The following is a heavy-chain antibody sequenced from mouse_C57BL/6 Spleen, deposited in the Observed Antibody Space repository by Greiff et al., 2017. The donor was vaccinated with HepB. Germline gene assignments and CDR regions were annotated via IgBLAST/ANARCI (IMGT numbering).Heavy chain of an antibody. D-gene: IGHD1-1*01. CDR3: AREAVVAPYYFDY. Sequence: EVKLQQSGPELVKPGDSVKISCKASGYSFTGYFMNWVMQSHGKSLEWIGRINPYNGDTFYNQKFKGKATLTVDKSSSTAHMELRSLSSEDSAVYYCAREAVVAPYYFDYWGKGTTLTVSS. V-gene: IGHV1-20*01. CDR1: GYSFTGYF. J-gene: IGHJ2*01. CDR2: INPYNGDT.